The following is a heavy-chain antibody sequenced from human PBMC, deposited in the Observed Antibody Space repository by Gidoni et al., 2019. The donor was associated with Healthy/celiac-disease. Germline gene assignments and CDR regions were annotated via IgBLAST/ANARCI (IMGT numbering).Heavy chain of an antibody. CDR2: ISSSSSYI. D-gene: IGHD6-19*01. CDR3: ARDGAVGSGWTDFDY. CDR1: AFPFRSYS. Sequence: EVQLVESGGGLVKPGGSLRLSCAPPAFPFRSYSMNWVRQAPGKGLEWVSSISSSSSYIYYADSVKGRFTISRDNAKNSLYLQMNSLRAEDTAVYYCARDGAVGSGWTDFDYWGQGTLVTVSS. J-gene: IGHJ4*02. V-gene: IGHV3-21*01.